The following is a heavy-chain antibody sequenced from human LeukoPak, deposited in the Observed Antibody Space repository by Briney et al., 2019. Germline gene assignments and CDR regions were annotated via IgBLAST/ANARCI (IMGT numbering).Heavy chain of an antibody. CDR3: AKTPDYYGSGSSSYIDC. CDR2: ISGSGGGT. D-gene: IGHD3-10*01. Sequence: GGSLRLSCAASGFTFGSYAMSWVRQAPGKGLEWVSAISGSGGGTYYADSVKGRFTISRDNSRDTVYLQMNSLRAEDTALYFCAKTPDYYGSGSSSYIDCWGQGTLVSVSS. CDR1: GFTFGSYA. V-gene: IGHV3-23*01. J-gene: IGHJ4*02.